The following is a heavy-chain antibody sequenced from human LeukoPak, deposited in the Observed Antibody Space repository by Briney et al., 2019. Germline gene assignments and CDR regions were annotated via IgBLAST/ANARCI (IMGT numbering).Heavy chain of an antibody. V-gene: IGHV3-7*01. CDR3: ARGDLDY. Sequence: GGSLRLSCGVSGFTFSSYWMTWARQAPGRGLEWVATVKPDGNEKFYVDSVKGRSAISRDNARNSVYLEMNSLRVEDTAVYLCARGDLDYWGQGTLVTVSS. J-gene: IGHJ4*01. CDR2: VKPDGNEK. CDR1: GFTFSSYW.